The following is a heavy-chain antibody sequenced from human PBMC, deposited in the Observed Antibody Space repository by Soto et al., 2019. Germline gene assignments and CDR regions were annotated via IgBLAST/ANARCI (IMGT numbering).Heavy chain of an antibody. CDR2: TYYRSKWYY. Sequence: SQTLSLTCAISGDSVSTNSATWDWFRQSPSRGLEWLGRTYYRSKWYYDYAVSVKGRITISPDTSSNQFSLQLNSVTPDDTAVYYCKRLIGNSWLDSGGQGTRVTVP. CDR1: GDSVSTNSAT. CDR3: KRLIGNSWLDS. J-gene: IGHJ5*01. V-gene: IGHV6-1*01.